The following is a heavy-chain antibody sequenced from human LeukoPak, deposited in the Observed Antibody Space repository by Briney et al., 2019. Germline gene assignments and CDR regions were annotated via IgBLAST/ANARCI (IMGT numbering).Heavy chain of an antibody. CDR1: GYTFTGYY. V-gene: IGHV1-2*02. CDR3: AREDYGANAAAGIDY. Sequence: ASVKVSCKASGYTFTGYYMHWVRQAPGQGLEWMGWINPNSGGTNYAQKFQGRVTMTRDTSISTAYMEPSRLRSDDTAVYYCAREDYGANAAAGIDYWGQGTLVTVSS. CDR2: INPNSGGT. D-gene: IGHD4/OR15-4a*01. J-gene: IGHJ4*02.